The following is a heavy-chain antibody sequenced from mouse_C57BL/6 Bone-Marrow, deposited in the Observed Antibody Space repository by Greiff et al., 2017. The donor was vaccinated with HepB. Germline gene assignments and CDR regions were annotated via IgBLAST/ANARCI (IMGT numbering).Heavy chain of an antibody. CDR1: GYAFSSSW. CDR2: IYPGDGDT. CDR3: ARWQGDYDGAY. D-gene: IGHD2-4*01. Sequence: VKLMESGPELVKPGASVKISCKASGYAFSSSWMNWVKQRPGKGLEWIGRIYPGDGDTNYNGKFKGKATLTADKSSSTAYMQLSSLTSEDSAVYFCARWQGDYDGAYWGQGTLVTVSA. J-gene: IGHJ3*01. V-gene: IGHV1-82*01.